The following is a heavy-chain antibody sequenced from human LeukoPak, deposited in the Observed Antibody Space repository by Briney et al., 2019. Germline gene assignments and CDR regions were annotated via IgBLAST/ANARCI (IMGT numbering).Heavy chain of an antibody. Sequence: ASVKVSCKASGYTFTSYYIHWVRQAPGQGLEWMGWISAYNGNTNYAQKLQGRVTMTTDTSTSTAYMELRSLRSDDTAVYYCARNWGIFGVVSYYFDYWGQGTLVTVSS. V-gene: IGHV1-18*04. CDR1: GYTFTSYY. J-gene: IGHJ4*02. D-gene: IGHD3-3*01. CDR2: ISAYNGNT. CDR3: ARNWGIFGVVSYYFDY.